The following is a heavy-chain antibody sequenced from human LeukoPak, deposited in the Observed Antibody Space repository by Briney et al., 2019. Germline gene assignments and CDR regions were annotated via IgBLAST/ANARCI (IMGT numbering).Heavy chain of an antibody. CDR3: TTGKSSGWYGPFDY. CDR2: IKSKTDGGTT. Sequence: GGSLRLSCAASGFTFSNAWMSLVRQAPGKGLEWVGRIKSKTDGGTTDYAAPVKGRFTISRDDSKNTLYLQMNSLKTEDTAVYYCTTGKSSGWYGPFDYWGQGTLVTVSS. CDR1: GFTFSNAW. J-gene: IGHJ4*02. V-gene: IGHV3-15*01. D-gene: IGHD6-19*01.